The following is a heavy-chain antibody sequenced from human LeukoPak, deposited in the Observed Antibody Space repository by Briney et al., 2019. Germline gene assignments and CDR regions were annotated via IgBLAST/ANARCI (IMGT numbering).Heavy chain of an antibody. CDR3: ARLRRDINDWYADDC. V-gene: IGHV4-4*07. J-gene: IGHJ4*02. CDR1: GGSVNTYY. CDR2: ISITEGT. D-gene: IGHD6-19*01. Sequence: YPSETLSLTCSVSGGSVNTYYWSWIRQSAGKGLEWIGRISITEGTNYNPSHKSRVSMSVDASKNQVSLKLGSVTAADTAVYYCARLRRDINDWYADDCWGQGTLVTVSS.